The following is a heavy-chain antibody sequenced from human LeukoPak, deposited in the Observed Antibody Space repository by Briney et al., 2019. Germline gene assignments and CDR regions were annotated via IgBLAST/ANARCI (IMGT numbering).Heavy chain of an antibody. CDR1: GGTFSSYA. CDR3: TKDHEGYFDY. J-gene: IGHJ4*02. CDR2: IIPIFGTS. V-gene: IGHV1-69*05. Sequence: ASVKVSCKASGGTFSSYAISWVRQAPGQGLEWMARIIPIFGTSDYAQKFQGRVTITTDESTSTASMELSGLRSEDTAVYYCTKDHEGYFDYWGQGSLVTVSS.